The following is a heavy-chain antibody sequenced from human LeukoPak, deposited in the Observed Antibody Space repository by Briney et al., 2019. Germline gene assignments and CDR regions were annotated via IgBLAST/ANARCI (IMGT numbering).Heavy chain of an antibody. CDR2: IYSGGST. CDR1: GFTVSSNY. Sequence: SGGSLRLSCAASGFTVSSNYMSWVRQAPGKGLEWVSVIYSGGSTYYADSVKGRFTISRDNSKNTLYLQMNSLRAEDTAVYYCAKAVGSSGYFSRDAFDIWGQGTMVTVSS. D-gene: IGHD3-22*01. CDR3: AKAVGSSGYFSRDAFDI. J-gene: IGHJ3*02. V-gene: IGHV3-66*01.